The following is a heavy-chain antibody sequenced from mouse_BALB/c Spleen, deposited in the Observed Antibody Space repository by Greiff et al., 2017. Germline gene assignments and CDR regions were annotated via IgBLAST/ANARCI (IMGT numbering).Heavy chain of an antibody. D-gene: IGHD1-1*02. V-gene: IGHV1-55*01. Sequence: QVQLQQPGAELVKPGTSVKLSCKASGYTFTSYWINWVKLRPGQGLEWIGDIYPGSGSTNYNEKFKSKATLTVDTSSSTAYMQLSSLASEDSALYYCARTWYTFEYWGQGTTRTVSS. J-gene: IGHJ2*01. CDR2: IYPGSGST. CDR1: GYTFTSYW. CDR3: ARTWYTFEY.